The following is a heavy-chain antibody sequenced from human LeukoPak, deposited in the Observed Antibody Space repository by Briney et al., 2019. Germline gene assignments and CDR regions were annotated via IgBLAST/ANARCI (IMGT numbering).Heavy chain of an antibody. V-gene: IGHV4-39*07. CDR3: ARQLYSSGSYYAPMDV. CDR1: GGSISSSSYY. J-gene: IGHJ6*03. CDR2: IYYSGST. D-gene: IGHD3-10*01. Sequence: SETLSLTCTVSGGSISSSSYYWGWIRQPPGKGLEWIGSIYYSGSTYYNPSLKSRVTISVDTSKNQFSLKLSSVTAADTAVYYCARQLYSSGSYYAPMDVWGKGTTVTISS.